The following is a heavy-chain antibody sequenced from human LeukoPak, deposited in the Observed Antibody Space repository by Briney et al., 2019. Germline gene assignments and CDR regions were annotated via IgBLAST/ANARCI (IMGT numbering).Heavy chain of an antibody. J-gene: IGHJ4*02. Sequence: PGGSLRLSCAASGFTVSSNYMSWVRQAPGKGLEWVSVIYSGGTTYYADSVRDRFTISRDISKNTLYLQINSLRAEDTAVYYCATMGSTGWSFDYWGQGSLVTAFS. CDR3: ATMGSTGWSFDY. D-gene: IGHD6-19*01. CDR2: IYSGGTT. CDR1: GFTVSSNY. V-gene: IGHV3-53*01.